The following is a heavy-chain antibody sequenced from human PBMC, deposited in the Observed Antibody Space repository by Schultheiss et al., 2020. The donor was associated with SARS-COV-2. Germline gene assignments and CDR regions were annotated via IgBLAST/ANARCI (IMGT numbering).Heavy chain of an antibody. Sequence: SETLSLTCTVSGGSISSYYWSWIRQPPGKGLEWIGYIYYSGSTNYNPSLKSRVTISVGTSKNQFSLKLTSVTAADTAVYYCARAVSRSSSSYHYYGMDVWGQGTTVTVSS. CDR3: ARAVSRSSSSYHYYGMDV. V-gene: IGHV4-59*12. J-gene: IGHJ6*02. CDR2: IYYSGST. CDR1: GGSISSYY. D-gene: IGHD6-6*01.